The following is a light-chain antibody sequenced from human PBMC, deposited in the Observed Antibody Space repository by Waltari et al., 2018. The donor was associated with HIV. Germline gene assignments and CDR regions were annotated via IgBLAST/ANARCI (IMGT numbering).Light chain of an antibody. CDR3: GTWDSSLSAYV. V-gene: IGLV1-51*02. Sequence: QSILTRPPSVSAAPGHNVTISCSGTTSNIGKNYVSWYQHLPGKPPQLLIFEKDKRPSEIPDRFSGLKSGTSATLGIIGLQPGDEADYFCGTWDSSLSAYVFTTGTKVTV. J-gene: IGLJ1*01. CDR2: EKD. CDR1: TSNIGKNY.